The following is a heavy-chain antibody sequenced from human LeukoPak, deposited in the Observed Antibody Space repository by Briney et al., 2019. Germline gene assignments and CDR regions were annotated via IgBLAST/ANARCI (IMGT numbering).Heavy chain of an antibody. Sequence: GGSLRLSCAASGFTFSSYAMSWVRQAPGKGLEWVSGISGSGGSTHYADSMKDRFTISRDNSKNTPYLQMNSLRAEDTAVYYCAKETVVVVAATPGAFDIWGQGTMVTVSS. J-gene: IGHJ3*02. CDR2: ISGSGGST. D-gene: IGHD2-15*01. V-gene: IGHV3-23*01. CDR1: GFTFSSYA. CDR3: AKETVVVVAATPGAFDI.